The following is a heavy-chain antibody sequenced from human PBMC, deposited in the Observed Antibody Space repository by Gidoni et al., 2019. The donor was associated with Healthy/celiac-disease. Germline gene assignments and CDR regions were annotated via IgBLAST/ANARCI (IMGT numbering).Heavy chain of an antibody. CDR2: IYYSGST. J-gene: IGHJ6*02. CDR3: ARPRAAADNYYGMDV. CDR1: GGSISSSSYY. Sequence: QLQLQESGPGLVKPSETLSLTCTVSGGSISSSSYYWGWIRQPPGKGLEWIGSIYYSGSTYYNPSLKSRVTISVDTSKNQFSLKLSSVTAADTAVYYCARPRAAADNYYGMDVWGQGTTVTVSS. D-gene: IGHD6-13*01. V-gene: IGHV4-39*01.